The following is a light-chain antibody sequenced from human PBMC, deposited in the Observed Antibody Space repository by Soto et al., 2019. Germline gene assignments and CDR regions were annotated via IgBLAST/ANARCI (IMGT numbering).Light chain of an antibody. CDR3: QQYENWPQLT. Sequence: EIVLTQSPATLSLSPGERATLSCRASQSVETFLVWYQQRPGQAPRLLIHDASHRAAGIPARFSGSGFGTEFTLTISSLQSEDSAVYYCQQYENWPQLTFGGGTKVDIK. CDR2: DAS. V-gene: IGKV3-11*01. CDR1: QSVETF. J-gene: IGKJ4*01.